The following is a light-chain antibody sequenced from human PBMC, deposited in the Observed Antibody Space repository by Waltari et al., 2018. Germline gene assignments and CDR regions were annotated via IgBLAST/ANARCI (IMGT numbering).Light chain of an antibody. Sequence: SALTQPASVSGSPGQSITISCTGTSSDVGGYDRFTCYHQHPDKAPRLMIYDVNKRPSGASSRFSASKSGNTASLTISGLQAEDEADYYCCSFAGAGITWVFGGGTKLTVL. CDR1: SSDVGGYDR. V-gene: IGLV2-23*02. J-gene: IGLJ3*02. CDR3: CSFAGAGITWV. CDR2: DVN.